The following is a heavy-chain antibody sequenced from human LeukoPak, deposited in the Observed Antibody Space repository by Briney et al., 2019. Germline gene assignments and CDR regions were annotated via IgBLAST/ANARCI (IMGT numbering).Heavy chain of an antibody. CDR1: GYTFTSYG. Sequence: AASVKVSCKASGYTFTSYGLSWVRQAPGQGLEWMGWISVDNGNTNYTQKFRGRVTMTTDTSTSTAFMELRSLRSDATAVYYCARDAPSGVRGVIIYWGQGTLVTVSS. V-gene: IGHV1-18*01. CDR3: ARDAPSGVRGVIIY. J-gene: IGHJ4*02. D-gene: IGHD3-10*01. CDR2: ISVDNGNT.